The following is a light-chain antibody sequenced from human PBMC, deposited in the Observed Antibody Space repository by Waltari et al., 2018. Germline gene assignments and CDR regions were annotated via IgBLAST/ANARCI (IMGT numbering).Light chain of an antibody. CDR2: DAS. CDR1: QRISKA. V-gene: IGKV1-39*01. Sequence: DIQLTQSPSSLSAAVGDRVTITCRASQRISKALNWYQQKPGRAPKALIFDASSLQSGVPARFTGRRYGTDFTVTISSLQPEDVAIYYCQQSYSTPPLTFGGGTKVEIK. CDR3: QQSYSTPPLT. J-gene: IGKJ4*01.